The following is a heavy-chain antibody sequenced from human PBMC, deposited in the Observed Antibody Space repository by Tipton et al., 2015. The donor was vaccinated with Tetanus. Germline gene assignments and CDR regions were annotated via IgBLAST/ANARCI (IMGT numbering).Heavy chain of an antibody. CDR1: GFTFSGYW. D-gene: IGHD3-22*01. Sequence: SLRLSCVDSGFTFSGYWMSWVRQAPGKGLEWVAVFWSDGSNKYYADSVKGRFTVSRDTSKNTLYLQMNSLRAEDTAVYYCTRDDDTSSRYSIFNYWGQGTLVTVTS. CDR3: TRDDDTSSRYSIFNY. J-gene: IGHJ4*02. CDR2: FWSDGSNK. V-gene: IGHV3-33*08.